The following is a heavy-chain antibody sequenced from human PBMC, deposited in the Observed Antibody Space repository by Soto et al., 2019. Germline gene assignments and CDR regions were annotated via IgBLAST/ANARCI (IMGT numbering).Heavy chain of an antibody. CDR1: GFTFSNAW. Sequence: GGSLRLSCAASGFTFSNAWMNWVRQAPGKGLEWVGRIKSKTDGGTTDYAAPVKGRFTISRDDSKNTLYLQMNSLKTEDTAVYYCTNPGGYDFWSGYDYYYGMDVWGQGTTVTVSS. CDR2: IKSKTDGGTT. D-gene: IGHD3-3*01. CDR3: TNPGGYDFWSGYDYYYGMDV. J-gene: IGHJ6*02. V-gene: IGHV3-15*07.